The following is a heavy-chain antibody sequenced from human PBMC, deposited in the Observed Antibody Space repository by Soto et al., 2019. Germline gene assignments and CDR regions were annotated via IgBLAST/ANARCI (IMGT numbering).Heavy chain of an antibody. J-gene: IGHJ4*02. CDR2: IYYSGST. Sequence: QVQLQESCPGLVKPSETLSLTCTVSGGSVSSGSYYWSWIRQPPGKGLEWIGYIYYSGSTNYNPSLKSRVTISVDTSKNQFSLKLISVTAADTAVYYCARISGYSYGLPPYFDYWGQGTLVTVSS. D-gene: IGHD5-18*01. CDR1: GGSVSSGSYY. CDR3: ARISGYSYGLPPYFDY. V-gene: IGHV4-61*01.